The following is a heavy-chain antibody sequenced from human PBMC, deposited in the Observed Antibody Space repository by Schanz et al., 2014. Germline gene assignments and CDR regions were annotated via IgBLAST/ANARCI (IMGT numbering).Heavy chain of an antibody. CDR1: GFTFSDYY. CDR2: VSSSSSYT. J-gene: IGHJ4*01. Sequence: QVQLVESGGGLVKPGGSLRLSCAASGFTFSDYYMSWIRQAPGKGLEWVSYVSSSSSYTHYADSVKGRFTISRDNAKNSLYLQMNSLRAEDTAVYYCARPPHDSSGYYPFDYWGHGTLVTVSS. V-gene: IGHV3-11*05. CDR3: ARPPHDSSGYYPFDY. D-gene: IGHD3-22*01.